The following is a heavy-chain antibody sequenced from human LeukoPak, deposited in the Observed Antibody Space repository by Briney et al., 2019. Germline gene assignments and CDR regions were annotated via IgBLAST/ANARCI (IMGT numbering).Heavy chain of an antibody. Sequence: SETLSLTCTVSGGSISSYYWSWIRQPPGKGLEWIGYIYYSGSTNYNPPLKSRVTISVDTSKNQFSLKLSSVTAADTAVYYCASSSGWSFDPWGQGTLVTVSS. CDR1: GGSISSYY. CDR3: ASSSGWSFDP. V-gene: IGHV4-59*01. D-gene: IGHD6-19*01. J-gene: IGHJ5*02. CDR2: IYYSGST.